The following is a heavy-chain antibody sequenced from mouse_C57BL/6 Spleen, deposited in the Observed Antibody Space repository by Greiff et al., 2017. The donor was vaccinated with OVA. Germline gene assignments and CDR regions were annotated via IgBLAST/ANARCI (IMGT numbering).Heavy chain of an antibody. CDR2: IDPSDSET. J-gene: IGHJ3*01. CDR1: GYTFTSYW. Sequence: QVQLQQPGAELVRPGSSVKLSCKASGYTFTSYWMHWVKQRPIQGLEWIGNIDPSDSETHYNQKFKDKATLTVDKSSSTAYMQLSSLTSEDSAVYYCARASIYVGYAWFAYWGQGTLVTVSA. D-gene: IGHD2-3*01. CDR3: ARASIYVGYAWFAY. V-gene: IGHV1-52*01.